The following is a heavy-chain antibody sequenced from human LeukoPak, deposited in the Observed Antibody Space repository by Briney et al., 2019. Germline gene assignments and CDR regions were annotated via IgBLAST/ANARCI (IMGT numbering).Heavy chain of an antibody. CDR1: GFTFSSYA. Sequence: GGSLRLSCAASGFTFSSYAMHWVRQAPGKGLEWVAVISYDGSNKYYADSVKGRFTISRDNSKNTLYLQMNSLRAEDTAVYYCAKEASSSSFDYWGQGTLVTVSS. J-gene: IGHJ4*02. V-gene: IGHV3-30-3*01. D-gene: IGHD6-13*01. CDR2: ISYDGSNK. CDR3: AKEASSSSFDY.